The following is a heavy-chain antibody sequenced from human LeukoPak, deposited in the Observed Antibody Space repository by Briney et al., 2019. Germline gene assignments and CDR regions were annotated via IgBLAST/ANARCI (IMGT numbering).Heavy chain of an antibody. D-gene: IGHD3-10*01. J-gene: IGHJ4*02. V-gene: IGHV4-34*01. CDR2: INHRGST. Sequence: PSETLSLTCAVYGGSFSGYYWSWIRQPPGKGLEWIGEINHRGSTNYNPSLKSRVTISVDTSKNQFSLKLSSVTAADTAVYYCARGPYYYGSGSYDYWGQGTLVTVSS. CDR3: ARGPYYYGSGSYDY. CDR1: GGSFSGYY.